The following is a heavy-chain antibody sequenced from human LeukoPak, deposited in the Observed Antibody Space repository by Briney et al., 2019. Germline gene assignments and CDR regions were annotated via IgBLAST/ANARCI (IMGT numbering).Heavy chain of an antibody. D-gene: IGHD6-19*01. CDR1: GFTFSSYE. CDR3: ARAGQWLDPYDAFDI. Sequence: GGSLRLSCAASGFTFSSYEMHWVRQATGKGLEWVSAIGTAGDTYYPGSVKGRFTISRENAKNSLYLQMNSLRAGDTAVYYCARAGQWLDPYDAFDIWGQGTMVTVSS. J-gene: IGHJ3*02. CDR2: IGTAGDT. V-gene: IGHV3-13*01.